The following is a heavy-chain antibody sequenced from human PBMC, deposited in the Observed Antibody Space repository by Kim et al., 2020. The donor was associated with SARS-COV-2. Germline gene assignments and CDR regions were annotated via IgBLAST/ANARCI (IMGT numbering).Heavy chain of an antibody. J-gene: IGHJ4*02. CDR3: ARDPDDIVVVVAATLDPY. CDR2: ISSSSSYI. V-gene: IGHV3-21*01. D-gene: IGHD2-15*01. CDR1: GFTFSSYS. Sequence: GGSLRLSCAASGFTFSSYSMNWVRQAPGKGLEWVSSISSSSSYIYYADSVKGRFTISRDNAKNSLYLQMNSLRAEDTAVYYCARDPDDIVVVVAATLDPYWGQGTLVTVSS.